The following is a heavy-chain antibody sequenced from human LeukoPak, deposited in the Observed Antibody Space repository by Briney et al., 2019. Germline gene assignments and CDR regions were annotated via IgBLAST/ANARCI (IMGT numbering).Heavy chain of an antibody. V-gene: IGHV1-24*01. CDR3: AGYQYRLTGFPFDY. D-gene: IGHD3-9*01. Sequence: ASVKVSCKVSGYILSELSMHWVRQAPGKGLEWMGGFDPEDGETIYAQKFQGRVTMTEDTSTDAAYMELSSLRPEDTAVYYCAGYQYRLTGFPFDYWGQGTLVTVSS. CDR1: GYILSELS. J-gene: IGHJ4*02. CDR2: FDPEDGET.